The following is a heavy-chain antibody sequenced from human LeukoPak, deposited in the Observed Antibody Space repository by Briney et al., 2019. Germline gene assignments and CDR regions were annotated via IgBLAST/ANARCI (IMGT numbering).Heavy chain of an antibody. V-gene: IGHV4-4*07. CDR3: ARGKYQLYYYYYMDV. CDR2: IYTSGST. CDR1: GGSISSYY. D-gene: IGHD2-2*01. J-gene: IGHJ6*03. Sequence: SETLSLTCTVSGGSISSYYWSWIRQPAGKGLEWIGRIYTSGSTNYNPSLKSRVTMSVDTSKNQFSLKLSSVTAADTAVYYCARGKYQLYYYYYMDVWGKGTTVTVSS.